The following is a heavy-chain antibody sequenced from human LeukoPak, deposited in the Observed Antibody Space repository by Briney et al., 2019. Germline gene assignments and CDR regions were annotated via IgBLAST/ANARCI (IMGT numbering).Heavy chain of an antibody. CDR3: ARGDYRENYFDY. J-gene: IGHJ4*02. CDR1: GGSFSGYY. Sequence: SETLSLTCAVYGGSFSGYYWSWIRQPPGKGLEWIGEINHSGSTNYNPSLKSRVTIPVDTSKNQFSLKLSSVTAADTAVYYCARGDYRENYFDYWGQGTLVTVSS. D-gene: IGHD4-11*01. CDR2: INHSGST. V-gene: IGHV4-34*01.